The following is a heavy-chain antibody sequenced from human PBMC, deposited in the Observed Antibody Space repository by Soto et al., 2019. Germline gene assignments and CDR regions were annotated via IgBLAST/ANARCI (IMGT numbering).Heavy chain of an antibody. CDR1: GFTFSSYA. J-gene: IGHJ4*02. CDR3: AKDPAVSQKLLIDH. Sequence: GGSLRLSCAASGFTFSSYAMSWVRQAPGKGLEWVSAISGSGGSTYYADPVKGRFTISRDNSKNTLYLQKNSLRAEDTAVYYCAKDPAVSQKLLIDHWGQATLVTVSS. D-gene: IGHD2-15*01. CDR2: ISGSGGST. V-gene: IGHV3-23*01.